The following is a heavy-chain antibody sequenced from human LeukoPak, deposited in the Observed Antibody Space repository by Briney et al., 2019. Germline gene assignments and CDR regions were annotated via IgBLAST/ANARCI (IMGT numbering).Heavy chain of an antibody. CDR2: ISAYNGNT. J-gene: IGHJ6*02. CDR3: ARGRIAAAGNYYYYYGMDV. CDR1: GYTFTSYG. Sequence: ASVKVSCKASGYTFTSYGISWVRQAPGQGLEWMGWISAYNGNTNYAQKLQGRVTMTTDTSTSTAYMELRSLRSDDTAVYYCARGRIAAAGNYYYYYGMDVWGQGTTVTVSS. D-gene: IGHD6-13*01. V-gene: IGHV1-18*01.